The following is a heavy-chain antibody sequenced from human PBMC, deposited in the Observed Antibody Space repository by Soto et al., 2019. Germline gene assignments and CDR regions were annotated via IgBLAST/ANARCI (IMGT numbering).Heavy chain of an antibody. V-gene: IGHV4-59*08. D-gene: IGHD3-10*01. CDR2: IYYSGST. CDR3: ARGAPRGIIHDFDS. CDR1: GRSISTYY. Sequence: PSETLSLTCTVSGRSISTYYWSWIRQPPGKGLEWIGYIYYSGSTNYNPSLKSRVTISVDTSKNQFSLRLSSVTAAYTAVYYCARGAPRGIIHDFDSCGQGSLVTVSS. J-gene: IGHJ4*02.